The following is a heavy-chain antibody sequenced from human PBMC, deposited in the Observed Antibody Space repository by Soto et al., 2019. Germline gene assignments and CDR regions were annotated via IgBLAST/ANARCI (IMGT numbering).Heavy chain of an antibody. CDR2: ISSNGGST. CDR1: GFTFSSYA. D-gene: IGHD3-3*01. J-gene: IGHJ4*02. CDR3: ARGDYDFWSGYYHY. V-gene: IGHV3-64*01. Sequence: EVQLVESGGGLVQPGGSLRLSCAASGFTFSSYAMHWVRQAPGKGLEYVSAISSNGGSTYYANSVKGIFTISRDNSKNTLYLQMGSLRAEDMAVYYCARGDYDFWSGYYHYWGQGTLVTVSS.